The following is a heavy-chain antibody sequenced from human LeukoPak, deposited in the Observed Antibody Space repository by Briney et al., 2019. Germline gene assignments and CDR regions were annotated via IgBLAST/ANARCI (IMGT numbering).Heavy chain of an antibody. CDR1: GYTSTSYA. D-gene: IGHD4-17*01. CDR2: INAGNGNT. J-gene: IGHJ4*02. CDR3: ARVASGRTVTTPFDY. V-gene: IGHV1-3*01. Sequence: ASVKVSCRASGYTSTSYAMHWWRHDPGQRLEWRGCINAGNGNTKYSQKFQGRVIITRDTSASTAYMELSSLRSEDTAVYYCARVASGRTVTTPFDYWGQGTLVTVSS.